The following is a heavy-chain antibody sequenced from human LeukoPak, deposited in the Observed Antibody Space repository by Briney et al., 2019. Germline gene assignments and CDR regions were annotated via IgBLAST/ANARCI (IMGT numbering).Heavy chain of an antibody. J-gene: IGHJ4*02. CDR1: GLTFSSYE. Sequence: PGGSLRLSCAASGLTFSSYEMNWVRQAPGKGLEWVSYISSSGSTIYYADSVKGRFTISRDNAKNSLYLQMNSLRAEDTAVYYCARTAFSSSWYDYWGQGTLVTVSS. CDR2: ISSSGSTI. CDR3: ARTAFSSSWYDY. D-gene: IGHD6-13*01. V-gene: IGHV3-48*03.